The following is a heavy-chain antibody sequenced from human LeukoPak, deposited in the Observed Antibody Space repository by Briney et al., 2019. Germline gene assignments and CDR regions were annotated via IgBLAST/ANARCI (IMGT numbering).Heavy chain of an antibody. CDR1: GYTFTSYG. CDR3: ATVLPLVGATRHAFDI. Sequence: ASVKVSCKASGYTFTSYGISWVRQAPGQGLEWMGWISAYNGNTNYAQKFQGRVTMTEDTSTDTAYMELSSLRSEDTAVYYCATVLPLVGATRHAFDIWGQGTMVTVSS. CDR2: ISAYNGNT. D-gene: IGHD1-26*01. J-gene: IGHJ3*02. V-gene: IGHV1-18*01.